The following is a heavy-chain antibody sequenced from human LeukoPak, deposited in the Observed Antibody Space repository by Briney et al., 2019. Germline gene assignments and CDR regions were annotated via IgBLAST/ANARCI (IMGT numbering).Heavy chain of an antibody. D-gene: IGHD6-13*01. CDR2: IYSGGST. CDR3: AKQQPDYYYYYMDV. Sequence: PGGSLRLSCAASGFTVSSNYMSWVRQAPGKGLEWVSVIYSGGSTYYADSVKGRFTISRDNSKNTLYLQMNSLRAEDTAVYYCAKQQPDYYYYYMDVWGKGTTVTVSS. CDR1: GFTVSSNY. V-gene: IGHV3-53*01. J-gene: IGHJ6*03.